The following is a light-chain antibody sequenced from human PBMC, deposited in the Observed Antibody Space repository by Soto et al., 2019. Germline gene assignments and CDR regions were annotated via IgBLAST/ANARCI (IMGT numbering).Light chain of an antibody. Sequence: QSALTQPASVSGSPGQSITISCTGTSSDLGGYNYVSWYQQHPGKAPKLIIFEVFNRPSGVSTRFSGSKSGSTASLTISGLQAEDEADYYCSSYTSSSTLVFGGGTKLTVL. CDR1: SSDLGGYNY. J-gene: IGLJ3*02. CDR3: SSYTSSSTLV. V-gene: IGLV2-14*01. CDR2: EVF.